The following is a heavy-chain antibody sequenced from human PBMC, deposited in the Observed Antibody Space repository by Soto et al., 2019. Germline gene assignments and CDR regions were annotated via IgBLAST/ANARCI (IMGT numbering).Heavy chain of an antibody. CDR2: MYPGDSET. Sequence: GESLKISCKGSGYSFTSYWIGWVRQMPGKGLEWMGIMYPGDSETKYSPSFRGQVTMSADKSITTAYLQWSSLKASDTAIYYCARPLRFLADYYGMEVWGQGTTVTVSS. CDR3: ARPLRFLADYYGMEV. D-gene: IGHD3-3*01. J-gene: IGHJ6*02. CDR1: GYSFTSYW. V-gene: IGHV5-51*01.